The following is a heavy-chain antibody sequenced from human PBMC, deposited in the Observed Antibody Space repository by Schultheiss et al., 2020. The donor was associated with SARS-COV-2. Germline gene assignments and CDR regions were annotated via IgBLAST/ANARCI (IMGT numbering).Heavy chain of an antibody. Sequence: GGSLKISCKGSGYIFTSYWIGWVRQMPGKDLEWMGIIYPGESDIRYSPSFQGQVTISADKSISTAYLQWSSLKASDTAIYYCARGRMVGGNSGGWFDPWGQGTLVTVSS. CDR1: GYIFTSYW. CDR3: ARGRMVGGNSGGWFDP. J-gene: IGHJ5*02. V-gene: IGHV5-51*01. CDR2: IYPGESDI. D-gene: IGHD1-26*01.